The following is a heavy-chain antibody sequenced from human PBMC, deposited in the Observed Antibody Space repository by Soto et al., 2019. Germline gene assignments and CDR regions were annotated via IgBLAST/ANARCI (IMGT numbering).Heavy chain of an antibody. CDR3: AREIGKGFGELLYDAFDI. CDR1: GFTFSSYS. J-gene: IGHJ3*02. D-gene: IGHD3-10*01. CDR2: ISSSSSTI. V-gene: IGHV3-48*02. Sequence: GGSLRLSCAASGFTFSSYSMNWVRQAPGKGLEWVSYISSSSSTIYYADSVKGRFTISRDNAKNSLYLQMNSLRDEDTAVYYCAREIGKGFGELLYDAFDIWGQGTMVTVSS.